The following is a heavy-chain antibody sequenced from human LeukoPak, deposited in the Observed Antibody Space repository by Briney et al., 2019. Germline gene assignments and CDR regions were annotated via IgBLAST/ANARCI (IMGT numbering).Heavy chain of an antibody. Sequence: SETLSLTCAVSGYSISSGYYWGWIRQPPGKGLEWIGSIYHSGSTYYNPSLKSRVTISVDTSKNQFSLKLSSVTAADTAVYYCAIHACSTSCYYYYYYMDVWGKGTTVTVSS. J-gene: IGHJ6*03. V-gene: IGHV4-38-2*01. CDR1: GYSISSGYY. CDR3: AIHACSTSCYYYYYYMDV. CDR2: IYHSGST. D-gene: IGHD2-2*01.